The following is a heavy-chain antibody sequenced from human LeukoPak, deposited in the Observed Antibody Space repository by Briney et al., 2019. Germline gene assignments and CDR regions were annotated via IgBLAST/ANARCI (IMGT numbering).Heavy chain of an antibody. D-gene: IGHD3-9*01. J-gene: IGHJ4*02. V-gene: IGHV4-39*07. CDR2: IYYSGST. CDR1: GGSISSSSYY. CDR3: ARGMTGYYTDVSIRYFDY. Sequence: SETLSLTCTVSGGSISSSSYYWGWIRQPPGKGLEWIGSIYYSGSTYYNPSLKSRVTMTVDTSKNQFSLKLSSVTAADTAVYYCARGMTGYYTDVSIRYFDYWGQGTLVTVSS.